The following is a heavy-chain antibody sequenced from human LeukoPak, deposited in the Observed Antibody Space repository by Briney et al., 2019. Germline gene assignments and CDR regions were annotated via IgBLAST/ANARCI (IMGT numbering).Heavy chain of an antibody. Sequence: SVKVSCKASGGTFSSYAISWVRQAPGQGLEWMGRIIPIFGTANYAQKFQGRVTITTDEPTSTAYMELSSLRSEDTAVYYCARSYDSSGYYPKPSTAFDPWGQGTLVTVSS. J-gene: IGHJ5*02. CDR2: IIPIFGTA. CDR3: ARSYDSSGYYPKPSTAFDP. D-gene: IGHD3-22*01. CDR1: GGTFSSYA. V-gene: IGHV1-69*05.